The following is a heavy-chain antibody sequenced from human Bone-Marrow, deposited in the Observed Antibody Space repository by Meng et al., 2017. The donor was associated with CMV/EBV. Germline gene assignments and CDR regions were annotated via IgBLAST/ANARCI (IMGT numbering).Heavy chain of an antibody. CDR1: GFTFDDYA. CDR3: ARVVTIFGVVNDY. V-gene: IGHV3-9*01. D-gene: IGHD3-3*01. J-gene: IGHJ4*02. Sequence: SLKISCAASGFTFDDYAMHWVRQAPGKGLEWVSGISWNSGSIGYADSVKGRFTISRDNAKNSLYLQMNSLRAEDTAVYYRARVVTIFGVVNDYWGQGNRVNGAS. CDR2: ISWNSGSI.